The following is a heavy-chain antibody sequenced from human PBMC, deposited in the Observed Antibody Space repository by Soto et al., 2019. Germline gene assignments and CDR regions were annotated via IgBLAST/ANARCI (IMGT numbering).Heavy chain of an antibody. CDR1: GYIFTNFD. CDR3: TRTAAFDI. V-gene: IGHV1-8*01. J-gene: IGHJ3*02. CDR2: MSPNSGST. Sequence: ASVKVSCKASGYIFTNFDINWVRQATGQGLEWMGWMSPNSGSTGYAQKFQGRVTMTRNTSISTVYMELSSLRSEDTAVYYRTRTAAFDIWGQGTMVTVSS.